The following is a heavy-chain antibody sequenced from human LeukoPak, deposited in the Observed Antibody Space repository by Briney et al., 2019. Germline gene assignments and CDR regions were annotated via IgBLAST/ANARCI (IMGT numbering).Heavy chain of an antibody. J-gene: IGHJ3*02. V-gene: IGHV3-23*01. CDR2: ISASGTDT. Sequence: PGGSLRLSCAASGFTFSSYVMSWVRQAPGKGLEWVSTISASGTDTYYADSVKGRFTVSRDNSKKTLYLQMNSLRAEDTAVYYCAKGVSMIVVLISNVFDIWGQGTLVTVSS. D-gene: IGHD3-22*01. CDR3: AKGVSMIVVLISNVFDI. CDR1: GFTFSSYV.